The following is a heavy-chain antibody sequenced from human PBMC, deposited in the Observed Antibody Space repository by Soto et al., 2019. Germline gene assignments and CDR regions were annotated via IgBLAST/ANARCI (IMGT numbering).Heavy chain of an antibody. CDR2: MNPNTGDS. D-gene: IGHD1-1*01. V-gene: IGHV1-8*01. Sequence: QVQLVQSGAEVRKPGASVKVSCEASGYTFTSYDIYWVRQATGQGLEWMGWMNPNTGDSSYAQKFQGRVTMTSDTSITTAHMELSSLRSEDTVVYYCARRAETNGWNGFGADKYYFDFWGQGTLVTVSS. CDR1: GYTFTSYD. CDR3: ARRAETNGWNGFGADKYYFDF. J-gene: IGHJ4*02.